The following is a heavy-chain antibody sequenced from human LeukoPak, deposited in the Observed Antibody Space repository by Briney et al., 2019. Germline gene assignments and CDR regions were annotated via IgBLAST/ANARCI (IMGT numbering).Heavy chain of an antibody. CDR2: IWYDGGNK. Sequence: PGRSLRLSCAASGFSFSIYGMYWVRQAPGKGPEWVALIWYDGGNKYYADSVKGRFTIFRDNSKNILYLQMNSLRAEDTAVYYCVRIRVAVASNDAVDIWGQGTMVTVSS. V-gene: IGHV3-33*01. D-gene: IGHD2-15*01. CDR1: GFSFSIYG. J-gene: IGHJ3*02. CDR3: VRIRVAVASNDAVDI.